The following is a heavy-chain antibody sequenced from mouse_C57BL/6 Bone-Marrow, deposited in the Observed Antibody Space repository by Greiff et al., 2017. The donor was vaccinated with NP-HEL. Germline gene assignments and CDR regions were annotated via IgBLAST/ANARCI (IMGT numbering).Heavy chain of an antibody. CDR1: GYAFTNYL. Sequence: VQLQQSGAELVRPGTSVKVSCKASGYAFTNYLIEWVKQRPGQGLEWIGVINPGSGGTNYNEKFKGKATLTADKSSSTAYMQLSSLTSEDSAVYFCARCFGGYGSSYDFDYWGQGTTLTVSS. J-gene: IGHJ2*01. CDR2: INPGSGGT. CDR3: ARCFGGYGSSYDFDY. D-gene: IGHD1-1*01. V-gene: IGHV1-54*01.